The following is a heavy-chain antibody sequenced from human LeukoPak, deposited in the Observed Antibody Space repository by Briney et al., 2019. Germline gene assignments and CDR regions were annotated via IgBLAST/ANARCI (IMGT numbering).Heavy chain of an antibody. V-gene: IGHV4-34*01. CDR1: GGSFSGYY. J-gene: IGHJ4*02. Sequence: PSETLSLTCAVYGGSFSGYYWSWIRQPPGKGLEWIGEINHSGSTNYNPSLTSRVTISVDTSKNQFSLKLSSVTAADTAVYYCARGIGRAAAGRFDYWGQGTLVTVSS. CDR3: ARGIGRAAAGRFDY. CDR2: INHSGST. D-gene: IGHD6-13*01.